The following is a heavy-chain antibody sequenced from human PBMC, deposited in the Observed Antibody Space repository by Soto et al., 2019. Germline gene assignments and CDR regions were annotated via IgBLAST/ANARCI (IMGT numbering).Heavy chain of an antibody. CDR3: ARHPPSIAAAGGIDY. V-gene: IGHV4-39*01. CDR1: GCSISSSSYY. CDR2: IYYSGST. Sequence: SETLSLTCTVSGCSISSSSYYWGWIRQPPGKGLEWIGSIYYSGSTYYNPSLKSRVTISVDTSKNQFSLKLSSVTAADTAVYYCARHPPSIAAAGGIDYWGKGTLGTVAS. J-gene: IGHJ4*02. D-gene: IGHD6-13*01.